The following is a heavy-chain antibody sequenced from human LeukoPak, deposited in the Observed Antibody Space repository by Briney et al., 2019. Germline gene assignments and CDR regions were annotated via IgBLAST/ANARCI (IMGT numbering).Heavy chain of an antibody. CDR2: ISAYNGNT. CDR1: GYTFTSYG. Sequence: ASVKVSCKASGYTFTSYGISWVRQAPGQGLEWMGWISAYNGNTNYAQKLQGRVTMTTDTSTSTAYMELRNLRSDDTAVYYCARPQDYTVTKEYYFDYWGQGTLVTVSS. J-gene: IGHJ4*02. V-gene: IGHV1-18*04. D-gene: IGHD4-17*01. CDR3: ARPQDYTVTKEYYFDY.